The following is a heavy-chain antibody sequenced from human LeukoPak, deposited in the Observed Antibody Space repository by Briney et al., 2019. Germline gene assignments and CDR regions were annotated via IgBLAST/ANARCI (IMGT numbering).Heavy chain of an antibody. CDR2: IYYSGST. CDR1: GGSISGDYY. Sequence: SETLSLTCTVSGGSISGDYYWSWIRQPPGKGLEWIGYIYYSGSTYYNPSLKSRVTISVDTSKNQFSLKLSSVTAADTAVYYCASNHYYDSSPLDYWGQGTLVTVSS. J-gene: IGHJ4*02. D-gene: IGHD3-22*01. CDR3: ASNHYYDSSPLDY. V-gene: IGHV4-30-4*01.